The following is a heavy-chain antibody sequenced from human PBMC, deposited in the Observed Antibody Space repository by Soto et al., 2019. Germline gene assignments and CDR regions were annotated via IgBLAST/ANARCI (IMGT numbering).Heavy chain of an antibody. V-gene: IGHV4-59*01. Sequence: QVQLQESGPGLVKPSETLSLTCTVSGGSISSYYWSWIRQPPGKGLEWIGYIYYSGSTNYNPSLKSRVTISVDTSKNQFSLKLSSVTAADTAVYYCARGVVAFGGVIVIGFWFDPWGQGTLVTVSS. J-gene: IGHJ5*02. D-gene: IGHD3-16*02. CDR2: IYYSGST. CDR3: ARGVVAFGGVIVIGFWFDP. CDR1: GGSISSYY.